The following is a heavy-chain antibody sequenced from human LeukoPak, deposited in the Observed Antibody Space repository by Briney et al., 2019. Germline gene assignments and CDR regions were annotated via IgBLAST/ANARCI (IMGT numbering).Heavy chain of an antibody. CDR3: ASLSVTMEFWDY. CDR2: IYYSGST. D-gene: IGHD4-17*01. CDR1: GYSISSGYY. V-gene: IGHV4-38-2*01. Sequence: PSETLSLTCAVSGYSISSGYYWGWIRQPPGKGLEWIGSIYYSGSTYYNPSLKSRVTISVDTSKNQFSLKLSSVTAADTAVYYCASLSVTMEFWDYWGQGTLVTVSS. J-gene: IGHJ4*02.